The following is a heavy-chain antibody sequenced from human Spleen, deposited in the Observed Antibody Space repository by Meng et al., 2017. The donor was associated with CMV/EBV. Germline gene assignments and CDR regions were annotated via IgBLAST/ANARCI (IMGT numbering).Heavy chain of an antibody. Sequence: CTVSGGSVNNSNYYWSWVRQPPGKGLEWIAYIYYTGSTNYDPSLKSRITTSVDTSKDQFSLRLRFVTAADTAVYYCARTHVGALDSWGQGTLVTVSS. V-gene: IGHV4-61*01. CDR2: IYYTGST. J-gene: IGHJ4*02. CDR1: GGSVNNSNYY. CDR3: ARTHVGALDS. D-gene: IGHD1-26*01.